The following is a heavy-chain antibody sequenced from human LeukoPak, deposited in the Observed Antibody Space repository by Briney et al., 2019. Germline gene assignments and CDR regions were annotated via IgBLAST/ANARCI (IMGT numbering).Heavy chain of an antibody. CDR2: ISYDGSNK. Sequence: GRSLRLSCAASGFTFSSYAMHWVRQAPGKGLEWVAVISYDGSNKYYADSVKGRFTISRDNSKNTLYLQMNSLRAEDTAVYYSCGGDYWGQGTRVTVSS. CDR3: CGGDY. J-gene: IGHJ4*02. V-gene: IGHV3-30*04. D-gene: IGHD3-16*01. CDR1: GFTFSSYA.